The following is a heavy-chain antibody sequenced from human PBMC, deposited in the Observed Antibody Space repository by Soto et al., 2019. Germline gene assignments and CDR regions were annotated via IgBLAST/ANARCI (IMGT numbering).Heavy chain of an antibody. CDR3: ARGGDVITMIVSGGTNWFDP. CDR1: GGSISSGGYY. J-gene: IGHJ5*02. CDR2: IYYSGST. Sequence: QVQLQESGPGLVKPSQTLSLTCTVSGGSISSGGYYWSWIRQHPGKGLEWIGYIYYSGSTYYNPSLKSRVTISVDTSKNQFSLKLSSVTAADTAVYYCARGGDVITMIVSGGTNWFDPWGQGTLVTVSS. V-gene: IGHV4-31*03. D-gene: IGHD3-22*01.